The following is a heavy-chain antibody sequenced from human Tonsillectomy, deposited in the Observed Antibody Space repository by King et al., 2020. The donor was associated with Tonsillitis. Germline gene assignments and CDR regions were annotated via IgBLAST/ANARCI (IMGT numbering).Heavy chain of an antibody. Sequence: VQLVESGGGVVQPGGSLRLSCAASGFTFDDYAMHWVRQAPGKGLEWVSLISGDGGSTYYADSGKGRFTISRDNSKNSLYLQMNSLRTEDTALYYCAKGEYCSGGSCYRRYFDLWGRGTLVTVSS. CDR1: GFTFDDYA. CDR3: AKGEYCSGGSCYRRYFDL. J-gene: IGHJ2*01. CDR2: ISGDGGST. V-gene: IGHV3-43*02. D-gene: IGHD2-15*01.